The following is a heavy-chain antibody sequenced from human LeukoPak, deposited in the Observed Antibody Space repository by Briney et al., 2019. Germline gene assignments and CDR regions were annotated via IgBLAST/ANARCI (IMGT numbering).Heavy chain of an antibody. CDR3: ARGPNHCSSTSCYLRGSYYGMDV. CDR1: GGSISSGGYY. J-gene: IGHJ6*04. D-gene: IGHD2-2*01. V-gene: IGHV4-31*03. CDR2: IYYSGST. Sequence: SETLSLTCTVSGGSISSGGYYWSWLRQHPGKGLEWTGYIYYSGSTHYNPSLKTRVTVTVDTSKNQFSPKLNSVTAADTAVYYCARGPNHCSSTSCYLRGSYYGMDVWGEGTTVTVSS.